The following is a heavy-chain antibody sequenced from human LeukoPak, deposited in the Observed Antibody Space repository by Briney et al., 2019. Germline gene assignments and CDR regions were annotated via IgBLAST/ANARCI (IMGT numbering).Heavy chain of an antibody. CDR3: ARYSSWYPYYFDY. D-gene: IGHD6-13*01. CDR1: GSTFSSYW. V-gene: IGHV3-74*01. CDR2: INTDGSST. J-gene: IGHJ4*02. Sequence: GGSLRLSCAASGSTFSSYWMHWVRQAPGKGLVWVSRINTDGSSTSYADSVKGRFTISRDNAKNTLYLQMNSLRAEDTAVYYCARYSSWYPYYFDYWGQGTLVTVSS.